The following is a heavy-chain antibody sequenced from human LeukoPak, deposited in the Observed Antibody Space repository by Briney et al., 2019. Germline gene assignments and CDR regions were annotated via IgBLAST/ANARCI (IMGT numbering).Heavy chain of an antibody. CDR2: IYISGST. CDR3: AREGGLQHHFDY. D-gene: IGHD4-11*01. CDR1: GGSISSYY. V-gene: IGHV4-4*07. J-gene: IGHJ4*02. Sequence: SETLSLTCTVSGGSISSYYWSWIRQPAGKGLEWIGRIYISGSTNYNPSLKSRATMSVDTSKNQFSLKLTSVTAADTALFYCAREGGLQHHFDYWGQGTLVTVSS.